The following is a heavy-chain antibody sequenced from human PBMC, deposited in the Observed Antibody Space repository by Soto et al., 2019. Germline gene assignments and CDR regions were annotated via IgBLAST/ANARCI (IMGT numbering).Heavy chain of an antibody. J-gene: IGHJ4*02. CDR3: ATPRVRES. CDR2: IKSKGHGETT. D-gene: IGHD3-10*01. CDR1: GFTFSDAW. V-gene: IGHV3-15*01. Sequence: EVQLVESGGGLLKSGGSLRLSCVASGFTFSDAWMFWVRQAPGKGLEWVARIKSKGHGETTDYAAPVQGRFSISRDDSKKTVYLQMSSLKTEDTAMYYCATPRVRESWGQGTLVTVSS.